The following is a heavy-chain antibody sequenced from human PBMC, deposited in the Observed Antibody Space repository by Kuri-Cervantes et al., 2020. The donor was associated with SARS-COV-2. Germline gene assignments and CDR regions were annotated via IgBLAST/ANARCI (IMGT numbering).Heavy chain of an antibody. D-gene: IGHD3-16*01. J-gene: IGHJ6*03. CDR3: ARGAANYYYMDV. CDR1: GFTFSSYS. CDR2: ISSSSNYI. Sequence: GESLKISCAASGFTFSSYSMNWVRQAPGKGLEWVSFISSSSNYIYYADSLKGRFTISRDNAKNSLYLQMNSPRAEDTAVYYCARGAANYYYMDVWGKGTTVTVSS. V-gene: IGHV3-21*01.